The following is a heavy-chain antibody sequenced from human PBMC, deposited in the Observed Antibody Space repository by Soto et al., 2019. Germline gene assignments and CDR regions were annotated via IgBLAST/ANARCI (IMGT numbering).Heavy chain of an antibody. D-gene: IGHD3-22*01. CDR1: GFTFSNAW. Sequence: GGSLTLSCTASGFTFSNAWMSWIRQAPGKGLEWVGRIKSKTDGGSTDYAAPGKGRFTISRDDSKNTLYLQMNSLKTEDTAVYYCTXGSTYYHDSSGYTNFDSWGQGTLVTVSS. J-gene: IGHJ4*02. CDR2: IKSKTDGGST. V-gene: IGHV3-15*01. CDR3: TXGSTYYHDSSGYTNFDS.